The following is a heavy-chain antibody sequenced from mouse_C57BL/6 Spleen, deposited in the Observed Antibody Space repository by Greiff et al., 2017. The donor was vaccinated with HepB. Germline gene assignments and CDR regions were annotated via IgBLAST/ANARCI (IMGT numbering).Heavy chain of an antibody. Sequence: EVQVVESGPELVKPGASVKIPCKASGYTFTDYNMDWVKQSHGKSLEWIGDIKPNNGGTIYNQKFKGKATLTVDKSSSTAYMELRSLTSEDTAVYYCARSDSNYEFAYWGQGTLVTVSA. CDR3: ARSDSNYEFAY. J-gene: IGHJ3*01. D-gene: IGHD2-5*01. CDR1: GYTFTDYN. CDR2: IKPNNGGT. V-gene: IGHV1-18*01.